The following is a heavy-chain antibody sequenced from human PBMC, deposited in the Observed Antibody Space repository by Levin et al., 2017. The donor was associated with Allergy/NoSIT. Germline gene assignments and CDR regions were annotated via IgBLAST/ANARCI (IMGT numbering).Heavy chain of an antibody. J-gene: IGHJ6*02. V-gene: IGHV3-30-3*01. CDR3: ARGVVPAASHYYYYYGMDV. CDR1: GFTFSSYA. D-gene: IGHD2-2*01. Sequence: GESLKISCAASGFTFSSYAMHWVRQAPGKGLEWVAVISYDGSNKYYADSVKGRFTISRDNSKNTLYLQMNSLRAEDTAVYYCARGVVPAASHYYYYYGMDVWGQGTTVTVSS. CDR2: ISYDGSNK.